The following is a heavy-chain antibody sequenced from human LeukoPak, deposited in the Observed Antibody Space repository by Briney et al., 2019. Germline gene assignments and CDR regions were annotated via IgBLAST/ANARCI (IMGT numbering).Heavy chain of an antibody. CDR2: IYPGDSDT. Sequence: GESLKISGKGSGFTFTSYWIGWVRQMPGKGLEWMGLIYPGDSDTRYSPSFQGQVTISADTSINTAYLQWSSLKASDTAMYYCARLDLEGPFDPWGQGTLVTVSS. J-gene: IGHJ5*02. CDR3: ARLDLEGPFDP. V-gene: IGHV5-51*01. CDR1: GFTFTSYW.